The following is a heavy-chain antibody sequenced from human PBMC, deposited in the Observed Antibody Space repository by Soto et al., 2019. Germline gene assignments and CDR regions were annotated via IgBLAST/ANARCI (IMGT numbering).Heavy chain of an antibody. CDR3: ARAFFYQGSGSRGYSFDAFDF. CDR1: GYTFTSSG. V-gene: IGHV1-18*01. CDR2: ISAHTGSS. D-gene: IGHD3-22*01. J-gene: IGHJ3*01. Sequence: QVQLVQSGAEVKKPGASVKVSCKASGYTFTSSGMSWVRQAPGQGLEWMGWISAHTGSSEYAQRFQGRVTRTTDRSKNTAYMELRSLRSDDTAVYYCARAFFYQGSGSRGYSFDAFDFWGPGTLVTVSS.